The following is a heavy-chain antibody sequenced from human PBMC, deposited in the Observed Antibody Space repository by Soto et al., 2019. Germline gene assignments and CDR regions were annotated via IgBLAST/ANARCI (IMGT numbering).Heavy chain of an antibody. CDR3: ATDQAMAEFDY. J-gene: IGHJ4*02. D-gene: IGHD5-18*01. CDR2: INAYNGNT. V-gene: IGHV1-18*01. Sequence: QVQLVQSGAEVKKPGASVKVSCKASGYTFTNYGITWVRQAPGQGLEWMGWINAYNGNTKYAQKLQGRVTMTTDTSTSTAYMELRSLRSDDTAVYYCATDQAMAEFDYWGQGTLVTVSS. CDR1: GYTFTNYG.